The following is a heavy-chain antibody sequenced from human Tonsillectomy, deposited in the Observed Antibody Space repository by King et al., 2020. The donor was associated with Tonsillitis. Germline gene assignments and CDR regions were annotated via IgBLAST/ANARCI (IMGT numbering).Heavy chain of an antibody. CDR1: GGSISSSSYY. Sequence: QLQESGPGLVKPSETLSLTCTVSGGSISSSSYYWGWIRQPPGKGLEWIGSIYYSGRNYYNPSLKSRVTISVDTSKNQFSLKLSSVTAADTAVFYCARPSDSSGLFHPWRQGPLVTVFS. V-gene: IGHV4-39*07. D-gene: IGHD3-22*01. CDR2: IYYSGRN. J-gene: IGHJ1*01. CDR3: ARPSDSSGLFHP.